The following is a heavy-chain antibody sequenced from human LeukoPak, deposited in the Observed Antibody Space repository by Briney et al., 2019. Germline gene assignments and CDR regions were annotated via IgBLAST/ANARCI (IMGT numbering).Heavy chain of an antibody. J-gene: IGHJ3*02. Sequence: SVKVSCKASGGTFSSYAISWVRQAPGQGLEWMGGIIPIFGTANYAQKFQGRVTITADESTSTAYMELSSLRSEDTAVYYCARILEKVGWIYDAFDIWGRGTMVTVSS. D-gene: IGHD6-19*01. CDR1: GGTFSSYA. CDR2: IIPIFGTA. V-gene: IGHV1-69*13. CDR3: ARILEKVGWIYDAFDI.